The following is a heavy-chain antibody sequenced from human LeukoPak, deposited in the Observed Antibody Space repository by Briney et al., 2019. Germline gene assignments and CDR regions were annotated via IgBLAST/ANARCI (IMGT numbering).Heavy chain of an antibody. CDR1: GGSISNNNW. J-gene: IGHJ4*02. V-gene: IGHV4-4*02. Sequence: SQTLSLTCSVSGGSISNNNWWSWVRQPPGMGLEWIGEIYHGGSTNYNPSLKSRVTMSVDRSKNQFSLKLSSVTAADTAVYYCARGEERGSGTVHFDYWGQGTLVTVSS. CDR2: IYHGGST. D-gene: IGHD3-10*01. CDR3: ARGEERGSGTVHFDY.